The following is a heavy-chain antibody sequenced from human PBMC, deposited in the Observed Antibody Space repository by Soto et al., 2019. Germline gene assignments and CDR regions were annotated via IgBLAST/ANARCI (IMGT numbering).Heavy chain of an antibody. CDR1: AYTFTSYD. V-gene: IGHV1-2*04. J-gene: IGHJ5*02. CDR2: INPNNGGT. CDR3: AMRTSWFDP. Sequence: ASVKVSCKASAYTFTSYDINWVRQAPGEGLEWMGWINPNNGGTNYARKFQGWVTMTRDTSISTAYMDLTRLRSDDTAVYYCAMRTSWFDPWGQGTLVTVSS. D-gene: IGHD1-1*01.